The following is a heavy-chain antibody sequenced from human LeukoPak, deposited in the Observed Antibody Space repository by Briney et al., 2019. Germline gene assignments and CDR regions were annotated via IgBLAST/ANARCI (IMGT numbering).Heavy chain of an antibody. CDR3: ANYDNSGNYYVNY. CDR1: GFTFSGSA. CDR2: IRTKSNNYAT. J-gene: IGHJ4*02. Sequence: PGGSLRLSCAASGFTFSGSAMHWVRQASGKGLEWVGRIRTKSNNYATTYGASVKGRFTIARDDYNNPAYLQMNSLQHEDTAVYYCANYDNSGNYYVNYWGQGTLVTVSS. V-gene: IGHV3-73*01. D-gene: IGHD3-22*01.